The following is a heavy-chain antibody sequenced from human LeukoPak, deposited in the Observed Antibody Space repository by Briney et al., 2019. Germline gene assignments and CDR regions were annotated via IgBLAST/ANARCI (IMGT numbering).Heavy chain of an antibody. J-gene: IGHJ5*02. CDR1: GFTFSSYE. Sequence: GGSLRLSCAASGFTFSSYEMNWVRQAPGKGLEWVSYISSSGSTIYYADSVKGRFTISRDNAKNSLYLQMNSLRAEDTAVYYCASLRGVRIDPWGQGTLVTVSS. CDR3: ASLRGVRIDP. CDR2: ISSSGSTI. V-gene: IGHV3-48*03. D-gene: IGHD1-1*01.